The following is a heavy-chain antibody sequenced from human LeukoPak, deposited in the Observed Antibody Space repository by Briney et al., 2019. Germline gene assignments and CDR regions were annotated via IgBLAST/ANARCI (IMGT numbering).Heavy chain of an antibody. CDR1: GFTFSSYS. V-gene: IGHV3-21*01. Sequence: GGSLRLSCAASGFTFSSYSMNWVRQAPGKGLEWVSSISSSSSYIYYADSVKGRFTISRDNAKKSLYLQMNSLRAEDTAVYYCAGVPWDILTGYSDCWGQGTLVTVSS. J-gene: IGHJ4*02. CDR2: ISSSSSYI. D-gene: IGHD3-9*01. CDR3: AGVPWDILTGYSDC.